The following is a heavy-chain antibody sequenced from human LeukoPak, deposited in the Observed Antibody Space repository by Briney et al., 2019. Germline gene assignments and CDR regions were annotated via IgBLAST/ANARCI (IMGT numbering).Heavy chain of an antibody. CDR2: ISSSGSTI. CDR1: GFPFSSYE. Sequence: GGALRLSCAAPGFPFSSYEMNWVRQGPGKGPEWVSCISSSGSTIYYADSVKGRFTISRDNAKNSLYLQMNSLRAEDTAVYYCARGPRNYVGEYYYYMDVWGKGTTVTVSS. J-gene: IGHJ6*03. V-gene: IGHV3-48*03. D-gene: IGHD4-11*01. CDR3: ARGPRNYVGEYYYYMDV.